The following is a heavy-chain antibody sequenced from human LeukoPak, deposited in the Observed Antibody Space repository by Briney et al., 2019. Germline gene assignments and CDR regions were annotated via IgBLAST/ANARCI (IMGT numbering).Heavy chain of an antibody. CDR2: IIPIFGTA. Sequence: ASVKDSSKASGGTFSSYAISSVRQAPGQGLEWMGGIIPIFGTANYAQKFKGRVTITADESTSTAYMGLSSLRSEETAVYYCARSAVGDACSGGSCYYVDYWGQGTVVSVSS. CDR1: GGTFSSYA. CDR3: ARSAVGDACSGGSCYYVDY. D-gene: IGHD2-15*01. J-gene: IGHJ4*02. V-gene: IGHV1-69*01.